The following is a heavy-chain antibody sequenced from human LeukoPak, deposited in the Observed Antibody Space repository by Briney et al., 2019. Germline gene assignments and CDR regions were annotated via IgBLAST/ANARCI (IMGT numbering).Heavy chain of an antibody. CDR2: IYHSGST. D-gene: IGHD2-2*01. CDR1: GGSISSSNW. Sequence: SETLSLTCAVSGGSISSSNWWSWVRQPPGKGLEWIGEIYHSGSTNYNPSLKSRVTISVDKSKNQFSLKLSSVTAADTAVYYCARLPIVVVPASGFDYWGQGTLVTVSS. J-gene: IGHJ4*02. V-gene: IGHV4-4*02. CDR3: ARLPIVVVPASGFDY.